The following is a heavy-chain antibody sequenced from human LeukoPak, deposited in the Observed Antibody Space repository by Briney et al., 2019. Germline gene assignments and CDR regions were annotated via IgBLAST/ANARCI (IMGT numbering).Heavy chain of an antibody. Sequence: SETLSLTCTVSGGSISSYYWSWIRQPPGKGLEWIGYIYYSGSTNYNPSLKSRVTISVDTSKNQFSLKLSSVTAADTAVYYCALPGGSGSYHNWFDPWGQGTLVTVSS. D-gene: IGHD3-10*01. V-gene: IGHV4-59*01. J-gene: IGHJ5*02. CDR3: ALPGGSGSYHNWFDP. CDR2: IYYSGST. CDR1: GGSISSYY.